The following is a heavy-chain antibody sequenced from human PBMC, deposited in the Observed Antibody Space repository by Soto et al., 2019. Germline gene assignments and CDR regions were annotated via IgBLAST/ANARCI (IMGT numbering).Heavy chain of an antibody. J-gene: IGHJ6*02. D-gene: IGHD3-3*01. CDR2: IIPIFGIG. CDR3: ARSAITLFGVVSIPPHYYSEMDV. CDR1: GGTFNRYA. Sequence: QVQLVQSGAEVKKPGSSVTVSCTASGGTFNRYAISWVRQAPGQGLEWMGGIIPIFGIGNDAQRFQGRVTITADESTGTAYMELSSLRSEDTGVYYCARSAITLFGVVSIPPHYYSEMDVWGQGTTVTVSS. V-gene: IGHV1-69*01.